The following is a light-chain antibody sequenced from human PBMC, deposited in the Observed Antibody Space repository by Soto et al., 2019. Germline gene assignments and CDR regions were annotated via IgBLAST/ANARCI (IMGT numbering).Light chain of an antibody. J-gene: IGKJ4*01. CDR1: QSVTSSY. CDR2: GAS. V-gene: IGKV3-20*01. Sequence: EIVLTQSPGTLSLSPGERATLSCRAGQSVTSSYLSWYQQKPGQAPRLLIYGASNRATGIPDRFSGSGSGTDFTLTISRLEPEDFAVYYCQQYGSSPPLTFGGGTKVEIK. CDR3: QQYGSSPPLT.